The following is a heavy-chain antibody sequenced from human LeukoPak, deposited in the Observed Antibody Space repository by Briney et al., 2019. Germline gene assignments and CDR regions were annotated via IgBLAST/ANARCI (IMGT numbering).Heavy chain of an antibody. Sequence: PGGTLRLSCAASGFTVSSNYRSWIRQAPGKGLEWVADIYSGGSTYYADSVKGRFTISIDNSKNTLYLQMSSLRAEDTAVYYCARSSSSWTYRNGMDVWGQGTTVTVSS. V-gene: IGHV3-53*01. J-gene: IGHJ6*02. CDR1: GFTVSSNY. D-gene: IGHD6-13*01. CDR2: IYSGGST. CDR3: ARSSSSWTYRNGMDV.